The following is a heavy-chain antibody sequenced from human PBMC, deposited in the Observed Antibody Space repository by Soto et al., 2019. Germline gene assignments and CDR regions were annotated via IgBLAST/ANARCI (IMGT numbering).Heavy chain of an antibody. J-gene: IGHJ6*02. CDR3: ARDDELSGAVHYYYYGMDV. CDR2: IIPIFGTA. D-gene: IGHD3-16*02. CDR1: GGTFSSYA. Sequence: SVKVTCKASGGTFSSYAISWVLQAPGQGLDWMGGIIPIFGTANYAQKFQGRVTITADESTSTAYMELSSLRSEDTAVYYCARDDELSGAVHYYYYGMDVWGQGTTVTVSS. V-gene: IGHV1-69*13.